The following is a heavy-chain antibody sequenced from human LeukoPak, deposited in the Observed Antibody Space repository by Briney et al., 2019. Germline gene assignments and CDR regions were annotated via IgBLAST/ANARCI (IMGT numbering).Heavy chain of an antibody. CDR3: AREMGRRGEGLDY. D-gene: IGHD3-10*01. J-gene: IGHJ4*02. CDR2: ISYDGSNK. V-gene: IGHV3-30*03. CDR1: GFTFSSYG. Sequence: PGGSLRLSCAASGFTFSSYGMHWVRQAPGKGLEWVAVISYDGSNKYYADSVKGRFTISRDNSKNTLYLQMNSLRAEDTAVYYCAREMGRRGEGLDYWGQGTLVTVSS.